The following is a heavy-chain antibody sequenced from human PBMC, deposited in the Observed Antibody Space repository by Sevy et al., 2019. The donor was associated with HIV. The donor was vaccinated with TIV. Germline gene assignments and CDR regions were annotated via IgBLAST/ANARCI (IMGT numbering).Heavy chain of an antibody. V-gene: IGHV3-11*01. CDR2: ISSSGSTI. J-gene: IGHJ4*02. D-gene: IGHD1-26*01. Sequence: GGSLRLSCAASGFTFSDYYMSWIRQAPGKGLEWVSYISSSGSTIYYADSVKGRFTISRDNAKNSLYLQMNSLRAEDTAVYYWAGDRTTTYSGSYDYWGQGTLVTVSS. CDR1: GFTFSDYY. CDR3: AGDRTTTYSGSYDY.